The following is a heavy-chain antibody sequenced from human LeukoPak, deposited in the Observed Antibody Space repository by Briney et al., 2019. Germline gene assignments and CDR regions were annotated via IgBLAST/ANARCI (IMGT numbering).Heavy chain of an antibody. D-gene: IGHD1-14*01. CDR1: GDSISRFF. J-gene: IGHJ3*02. V-gene: IGHV4-59*01. Sequence: SGTLSLTCTVSGDSISRFFWTWIRQPPGKGLERIGYIYYSGDTNYNPSLKSRVTMSMDKSENQFSLRLTSVTAADTAVYYCARGGITDSFDIWGQGTLVTVSS. CDR2: IYYSGDT. CDR3: ARGGITDSFDI.